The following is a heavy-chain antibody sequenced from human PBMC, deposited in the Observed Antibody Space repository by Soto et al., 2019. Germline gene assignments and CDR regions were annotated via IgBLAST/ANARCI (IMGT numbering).Heavy chain of an antibody. CDR2: ISWDGGST. CDR1: GFTFDDYT. Sequence: EVQLVESGGVVVQPGGSLRLSCAASGFTFDDYTMHWVRQAPGKGMEWVSLISWDGGSTYYADSVQGRVTISRDNSKNSLYLQMNSLRTEDTALYYCAKATTGRGRSSSWDWGVDYCGQGTLVTVSS. D-gene: IGHD6-13*01. CDR3: AKATTGRGRSSSWDWGVDY. V-gene: IGHV3-43*01. J-gene: IGHJ4*02.